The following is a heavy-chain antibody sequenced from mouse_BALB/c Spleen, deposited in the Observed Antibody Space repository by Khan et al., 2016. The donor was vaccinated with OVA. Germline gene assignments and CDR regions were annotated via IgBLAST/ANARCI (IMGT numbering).Heavy chain of an antibody. CDR3: ARLEDI. CDR1: GYSLTRYG. D-gene: IGHD1-3*01. Sequence: QVQLKESGPGLVAPSQSLSITCTVYGYSLTRYGVHWVRQPPGKGLEWLGLIWAGGSTNYNWALMSRLSISIDNSKSQVFLKMNSLQTDDTAMYYCARLEDIWGQGTTLTVSS. V-gene: IGHV2-9*02. J-gene: IGHJ2*01. CDR2: IWAGGST.